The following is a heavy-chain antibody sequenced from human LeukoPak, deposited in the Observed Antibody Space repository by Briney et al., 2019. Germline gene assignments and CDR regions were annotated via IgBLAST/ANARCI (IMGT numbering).Heavy chain of an antibody. Sequence: SPETLSLTCAVSGYSISSGYYWGWIRQPPGKGLEWIGSIYHSGSTYYNPSLKSRVTISVDTSKNQFSLKLSSVTAADTAVYYCAREKDIVVVPHWNYWGQGTLVTVSS. J-gene: IGHJ4*02. CDR1: GYSISSGYY. CDR2: IYHSGST. V-gene: IGHV4-38-2*02. D-gene: IGHD2-2*01. CDR3: AREKDIVVVPHWNY.